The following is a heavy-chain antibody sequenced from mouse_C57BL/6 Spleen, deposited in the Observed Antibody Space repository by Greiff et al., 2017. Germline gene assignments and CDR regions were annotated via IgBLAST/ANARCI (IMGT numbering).Heavy chain of an antibody. J-gene: IGHJ3*01. CDR1: GFSLTSYG. CDR3: AKKGDDYGFAY. V-gene: IGHV2-5*01. Sequence: VQLQESGPGLVQPSQSLSITCTVSGFSLTSYGVHWVRQSPGKGLEWLGVIWRGGSTDYNAAFMCRLSRTKDNSKSQVYFNMNSLQADDTAIYYCAKKGDDYGFAYWGQGTLVTFAA. D-gene: IGHD2-4*01. CDR2: IWRGGST.